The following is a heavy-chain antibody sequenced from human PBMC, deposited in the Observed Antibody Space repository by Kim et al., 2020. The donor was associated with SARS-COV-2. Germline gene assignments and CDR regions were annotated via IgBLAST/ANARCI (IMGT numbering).Heavy chain of an antibody. CDR3: AKGIWPSQNAFDI. D-gene: IGHD3-3*02. CDR1: GFTFSSYG. J-gene: IGHJ3*02. V-gene: IGHV3-30*18. Sequence: GGSLRLSCAASGFTFSSYGMHWVRQAPGKGLEWVAVISYDGSNKYYADSVKGRFTISRDNSKNTLYLQMNSLRAEDTAVYYCAKGIWPSQNAFDIWGQGTMVTVSS. CDR2: ISYDGSNK.